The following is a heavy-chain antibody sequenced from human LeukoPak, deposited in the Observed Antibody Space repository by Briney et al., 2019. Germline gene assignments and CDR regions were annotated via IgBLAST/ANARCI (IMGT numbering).Heavy chain of an antibody. CDR1: GGSFSGYY. D-gene: IGHD3-10*01. CDR3: AGRITMLRRFDP. CDR2: INHSGST. V-gene: IGHV4-34*01. J-gene: IGHJ5*02. Sequence: PSETLSLTCAVYGGSFSGYYWNWIRQPPGKGLEWIGEINHSGSTNYNPSLKSRVTISVDTSNNHFSLKLNSVTAADTAVYYCAGRITMLRRFDPWGQGTLVTVSS.